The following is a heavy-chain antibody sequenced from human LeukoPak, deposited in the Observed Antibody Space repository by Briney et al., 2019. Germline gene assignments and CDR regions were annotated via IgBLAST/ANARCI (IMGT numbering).Heavy chain of an antibody. CDR2: INHSGSA. D-gene: IGHD2/OR15-2a*01. CDR3: ARDAPSPQYWRYYYYGMDV. V-gene: IGHV4-34*01. Sequence: SETLSLTCAVSGGSFSGYYWTWIRQPPGKGLEWIGEINHSGSANYNPSLKSRVTISLDTSKNQFSLKLSSVTAADTAVYYCARDAPSPQYWRYYYYGMDVWGQGTTVTVSS. J-gene: IGHJ6*02. CDR1: GGSFSGYY.